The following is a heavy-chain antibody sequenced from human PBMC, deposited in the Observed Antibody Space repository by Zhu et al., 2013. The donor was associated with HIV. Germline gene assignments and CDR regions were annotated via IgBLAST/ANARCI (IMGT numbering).Heavy chain of an antibody. Sequence: QVQLQQWGAGLLKPSETLSLTCAVYGGSFSGYYWSWIRQPPGKGLEWIGEINHVGGTNYNPSLKSRAAISVDTSKNQFSLKLSSVTAADTAVYYCARDQDYGDYKLGYNWFDPWGQGTLVTVSS. CDR3: ARDQDYGDYKLGYNWFDP. V-gene: IGHV4-34*01. J-gene: IGHJ5*02. CDR2: INHVGGT. CDR1: GGSFSGYY. D-gene: IGHD4-17*01.